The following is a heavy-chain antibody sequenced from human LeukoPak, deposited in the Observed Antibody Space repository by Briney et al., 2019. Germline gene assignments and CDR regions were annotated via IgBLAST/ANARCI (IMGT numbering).Heavy chain of an antibody. CDR3: ARHNYGSGSAFDY. V-gene: IGHV4-39*01. Sequence: SETLSLTCTVSGGSISSGSSYWGWIRQPPGKGLEWIGSIYYSGSTYYNPSLKSRVTISVDTSKNQFSLKLSSVTAADTAVYYCARHNYGSGSAFDYWGQGTLVTVSS. CDR1: GGSISSGSSY. J-gene: IGHJ4*02. CDR2: IYYSGST. D-gene: IGHD3-10*01.